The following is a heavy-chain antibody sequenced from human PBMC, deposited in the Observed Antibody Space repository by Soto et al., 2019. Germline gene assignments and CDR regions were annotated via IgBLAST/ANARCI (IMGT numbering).Heavy chain of an antibody. CDR2: IYWDDDK. CDR1: GFSLSTSGVG. D-gene: IGHD3-3*01. V-gene: IGHV2-5*02. CDR3: AHTRGGGVVITPYYFDY. Sequence: QITLKESGPTLVKPTQTLTLTCTFSGFSLSTSGVGVSGIRQPPGKALEWLALIYWDDDKRYSPSLTSRLTITKDTSKNQVVLTMTNMDPVATSTYSWAHTRGGGVVITPYYFDYWGQGTLVTVSS. J-gene: IGHJ4*02.